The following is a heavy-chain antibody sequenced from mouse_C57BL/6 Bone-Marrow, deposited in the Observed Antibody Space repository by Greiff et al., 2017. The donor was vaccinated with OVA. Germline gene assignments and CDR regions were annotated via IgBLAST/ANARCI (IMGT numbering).Heavy chain of an antibody. Sequence: EVQLQQSGAELVKPGASVKLSCTASGFNIKDYYMHWVKQRTEQGLEWIGRTDPEDGETKYAQKFQGKATITADTSSNTAYLQLSGLTSEDTAVYYCARGDPHWYFDVWGTGTTVTVSS. CDR1: GFNIKDYY. CDR2: TDPEDGET. CDR3: ARGDPHWYFDV. J-gene: IGHJ1*03. V-gene: IGHV14-2*01.